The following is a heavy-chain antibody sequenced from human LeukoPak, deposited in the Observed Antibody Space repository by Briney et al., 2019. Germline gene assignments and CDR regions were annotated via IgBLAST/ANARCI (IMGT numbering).Heavy chain of an antibody. CDR2: INHSGST. Sequence: RTSETLSLTCAVYGGSFSGYYWSWIRQPPGKGLEWIGEINHSGSTNYNPSLKSRVTISVDTSKNQFSLKLSSVTAADTAVCYCARGARRGYCSSTSCYLPDYWGQGTLVTVSS. V-gene: IGHV4-34*01. J-gene: IGHJ4*02. CDR3: ARGARRGYCSSTSCYLPDY. D-gene: IGHD2-2*01. CDR1: GGSFSGYY.